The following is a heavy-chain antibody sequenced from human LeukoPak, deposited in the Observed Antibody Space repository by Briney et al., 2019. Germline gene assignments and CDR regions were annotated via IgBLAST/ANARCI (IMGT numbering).Heavy chain of an antibody. D-gene: IGHD6-13*01. V-gene: IGHV3-7*01. CDR1: GFTFSSYW. CDR3: ARDSVLMPLIAASAPSDY. Sequence: SGGSLRLSCAASGFTFSSYWMRWVRQAPGKGLEWVANIKQDGSEKNYVDSVKGRFTISRDNAKNSLYLQMNSLRAEDTAVYYCARDSVLMPLIAASAPSDYWGQGTLVTVSS. CDR2: IKQDGSEK. J-gene: IGHJ4*02.